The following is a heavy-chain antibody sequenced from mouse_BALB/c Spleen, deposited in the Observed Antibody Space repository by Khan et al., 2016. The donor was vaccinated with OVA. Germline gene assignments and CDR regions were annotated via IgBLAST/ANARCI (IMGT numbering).Heavy chain of an antibody. D-gene: IGHD1-1*01. J-gene: IGHJ3*01. CDR3: ARGGYGSPFAY. Sequence: QVRLQQSGPELVRPGASVKMSCKASGYTFTSFWIHWVKQRPGQGLEWIGMIDPSKSETRLNQKFKDKATLNVDKSSNTAYMQLSRSTSEDSAVYYCARGGYGSPFAYWGQGTLVTVSA. V-gene: IGHV1S127*01. CDR2: IDPSKSET. CDR1: GYTFTSFW.